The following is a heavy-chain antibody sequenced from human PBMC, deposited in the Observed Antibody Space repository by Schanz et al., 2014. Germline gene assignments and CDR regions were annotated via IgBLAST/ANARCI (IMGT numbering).Heavy chain of an antibody. Sequence: QVHLVQSGSEVKKPGASVKVSCKASRYPFTAYYMHWVRQAPGQGLEWMGRINPNSGDTNYAQKFQGRVTMTWDRSISTANMELSRLRSDDTAVYYCARENKDYDSILNKFFHYGLDLWGQGTTVTVSS. CDR1: RYPFTAYY. V-gene: IGHV1-2*06. J-gene: IGHJ6*02. D-gene: IGHD3-3*02. CDR2: INPNSGDT. CDR3: ARENKDYDSILNKFFHYGLDL.